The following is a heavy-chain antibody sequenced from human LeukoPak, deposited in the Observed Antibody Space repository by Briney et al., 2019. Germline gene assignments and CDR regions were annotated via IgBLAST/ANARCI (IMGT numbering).Heavy chain of an antibody. J-gene: IGHJ4*02. CDR3: ARDLSSSSWYSFDY. Sequence: KPSETLSLTCTVSGGSISSYCWSWIRQPPGKGLEWIGYIYYSGSTNYNPSLKSRVTISVDTSKNQFSLKLSSVTAADTAVYYCARDLSSSSWYSFDYWGQGTLVTVSS. V-gene: IGHV4-59*01. CDR1: GGSISSYC. CDR2: IYYSGST. D-gene: IGHD6-13*01.